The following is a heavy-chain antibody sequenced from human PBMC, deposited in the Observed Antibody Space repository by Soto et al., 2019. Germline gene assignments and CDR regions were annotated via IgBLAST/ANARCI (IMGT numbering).Heavy chain of an antibody. CDR3: ARSYSRSSGFVRWFDT. V-gene: IGHV1-69*01. CDR1: GGTFSSYA. J-gene: IGHJ5*02. D-gene: IGHD6-6*01. CDR2: IIPIFGTA. Sequence: QVQLVQSGAEVKKPGSSVKVSCKASGGTFSSYAISWVRQAPGQGLEWMGGIIPIFGTANYAQKFQGRVTINADDSTRTDYTDLRSLRSEDTAVYYCARSYSRSSGFVRWFDTWGQGTLLTASS.